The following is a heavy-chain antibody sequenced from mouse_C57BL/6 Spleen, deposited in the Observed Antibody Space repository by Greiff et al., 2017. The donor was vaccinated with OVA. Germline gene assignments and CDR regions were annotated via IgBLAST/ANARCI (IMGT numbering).Heavy chain of an antibody. Sequence: EVQVVESGGGLVQPKGSLKLSCAASGFSFNTYAMNWVRQAPGKGLEWVARIRSKSNNYATYYADSVKDRFTISRDDSESMLYLQMNNLKTEDTAMYYCVRHDSYAMDYWGQGTSVTVSS. J-gene: IGHJ4*01. CDR1: GFSFNTYA. CDR3: VRHDSYAMDY. CDR2: IRSKSNNYAT. V-gene: IGHV10-1*01.